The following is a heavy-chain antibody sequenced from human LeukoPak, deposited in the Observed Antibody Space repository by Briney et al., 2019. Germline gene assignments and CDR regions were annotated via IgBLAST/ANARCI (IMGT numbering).Heavy chain of an antibody. V-gene: IGHV3-53*01. CDR1: GFTVSSNY. D-gene: IGHD4-11*01. CDR2: IYSGGST. CDR3: ARVRDDYSNYVDFYYMDV. Sequence: GGSLRLSCAASGFTVSSNYMSWVRQAPGKGLEWASVIYSGGSTYYADSVKGRFTISRDNSKNTLYLQMNSLRAEDTAVYYCARVRDDYSNYVDFYYMDVWGKGTTVTVSS. J-gene: IGHJ6*03.